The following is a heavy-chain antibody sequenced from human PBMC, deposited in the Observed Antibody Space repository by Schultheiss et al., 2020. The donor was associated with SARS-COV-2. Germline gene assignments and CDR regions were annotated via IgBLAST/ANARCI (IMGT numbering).Heavy chain of an antibody. CDR3: AREWGGGTFAY. V-gene: IGHV1-24*01. Sequence: ASVKVSCKASGYTFTSYGISWVRQAPGQGLEWMGGFDPEDGETIYAQKFQGRVTMTEDTSTDTAYMELSSLRSDDTAVYYCAREWGGGTFAYWGQGTLVTVSS. CDR1: GYTFTSYG. J-gene: IGHJ4*02. D-gene: IGHD1-1*01. CDR2: FDPEDGET.